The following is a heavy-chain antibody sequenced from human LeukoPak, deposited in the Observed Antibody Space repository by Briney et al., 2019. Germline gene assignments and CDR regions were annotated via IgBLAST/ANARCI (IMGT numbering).Heavy chain of an antibody. CDR2: IDPRDSYT. Sequence: GESLKISCKASGYSFSNYWISWVRQMSRKGLEWMGRIDPRDSYTKYSPSFEGHVTISVDKSISTAFLQWSSLKASDSAIYFCATGASKVTTDFANYWGQGTQVAVSS. D-gene: IGHD4-17*01. J-gene: IGHJ4*02. CDR3: ATGASKVTTDFANY. CDR1: GYSFSNYW. V-gene: IGHV5-10-1*01.